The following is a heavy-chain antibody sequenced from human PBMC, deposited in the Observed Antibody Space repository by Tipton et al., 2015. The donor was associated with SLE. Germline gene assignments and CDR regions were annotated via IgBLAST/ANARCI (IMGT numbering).Heavy chain of an antibody. Sequence: QLVQSGAEVKKPGSSVKVSCKASGGTFSSYAISWVRQAPGQGLEWMGWMNPNSGNTGYAQKFQGRVTMTRNTSISTAYMELSSLRSEDTAVYYCARGAMYSSSWYLGNHWGQGTLVTVSS. D-gene: IGHD6-13*01. V-gene: IGHV1-8*02. CDR2: MNPNSGNT. CDR1: GGTFSSYA. J-gene: IGHJ5*02. CDR3: ARGAMYSSSWYLGNH.